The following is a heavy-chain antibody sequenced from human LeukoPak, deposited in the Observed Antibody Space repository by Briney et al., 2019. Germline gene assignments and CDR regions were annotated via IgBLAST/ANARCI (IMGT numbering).Heavy chain of an antibody. CDR3: ARDIPTYSSSWPIDY. V-gene: IGHV3-21*01. CDR2: ISSSSSYI. J-gene: IGHJ4*02. CDR1: GFTFSSHS. Sequence: GGSLRLSCAASGFTFSSHSMNWVRQAPGKGLEWVSSISSSSSYIYYAGSVKGRFTISRDNAKNSLYLQMNSLRAEDTAVYYCARDIPTYSSSWPIDYWGQGTLVTVSS. D-gene: IGHD6-13*01.